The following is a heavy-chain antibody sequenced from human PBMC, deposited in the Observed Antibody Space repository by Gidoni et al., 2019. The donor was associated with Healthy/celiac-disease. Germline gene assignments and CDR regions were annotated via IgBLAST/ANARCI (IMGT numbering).Heavy chain of an antibody. CDR1: GFTCSSYS. V-gene: IGHV3-48*02. CDR3: ARAGYPGIAVAGRGLDY. CDR2: ISSSSSTI. J-gene: IGHJ4*02. Sequence: EVQLVESGGGLVQPGGSLRLSCAASGFTCSSYSMYWVRQAPGKGLEWVSYISSSSSTIYYADSVKGRFTISRDNAKNSLYLQMNSLRDEDTAVYYCARAGYPGIAVAGRGLDYWGQGTLVTVSS. D-gene: IGHD6-19*01.